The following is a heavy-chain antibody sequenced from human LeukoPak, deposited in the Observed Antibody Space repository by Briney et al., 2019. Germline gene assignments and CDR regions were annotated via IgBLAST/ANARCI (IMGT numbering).Heavy chain of an antibody. D-gene: IGHD2-15*01. CDR1: GFTFSSYG. CDR2: MSSSGGST. V-gene: IGHV3-23*01. J-gene: IGHJ4*02. CDR3: AIDHLYCSGGSCYGDS. Sequence: GGSLRLSCAASGFTFSSYGMSWVRQAPGKGLEWVSAMSSSGGSTYYADSVKGRFTISRGNSKNTLYLQMNSVRADDTAVYYCAIDHLYCSGGSCYGDSWGQGTLVSVSS.